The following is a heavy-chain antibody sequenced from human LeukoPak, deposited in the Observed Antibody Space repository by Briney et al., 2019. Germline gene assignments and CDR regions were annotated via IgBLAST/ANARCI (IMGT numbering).Heavy chain of an antibody. D-gene: IGHD3-22*01. Sequence: PSETLSLTCTVSGGSISSSSYYWGWIRQPPGKGLEWIGSIYYSGSTYYNPSLKSRVTISVDTSKNQFSLKLSSVTAADTAVYYCARAPYYYDSSGYNYGGQGTLVTVSS. CDR2: IYYSGST. CDR3: ARAPYYYDSSGYNY. CDR1: GGSISSSSYY. V-gene: IGHV4-39*07. J-gene: IGHJ4*02.